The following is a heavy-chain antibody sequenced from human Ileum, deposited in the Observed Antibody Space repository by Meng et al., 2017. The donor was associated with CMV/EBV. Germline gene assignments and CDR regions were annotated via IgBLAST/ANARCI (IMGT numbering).Heavy chain of an antibody. CDR2: IYYNGNT. V-gene: IGHV4-39*07. J-gene: IGHJ4*02. D-gene: IGHD1-20*01. Sequence: QGPLPESGPGLVKPSETLSLPCTVSGGSINSNNYYWGWIRQPPGKGLEWIGSIYYNGNTPYNPSLKSRVTISLDTSKNQFSLRLSSVTAADTAVYYCARDITGSHFDHWGQGVLVTVSS. CDR3: ARDITGSHFDH. CDR1: GGSINSNNYY.